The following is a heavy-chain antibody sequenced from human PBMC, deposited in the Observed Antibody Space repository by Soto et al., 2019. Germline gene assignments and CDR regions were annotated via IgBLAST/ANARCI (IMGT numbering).Heavy chain of an antibody. CDR2: ISYDGSNK. V-gene: IGHV3-30*18. Sequence: GGSLRLSCAASGFTFSSYGMHWVRQAPGKGLEWVAVISYDGSNKYYADSVKGRFTISRDNSKNTLYLQMNSLRAEDTAVYYCAKDTIAAAGRAYYYYYGMDVWGQGTTVTVSS. D-gene: IGHD6-13*01. CDR3: AKDTIAAAGRAYYYYYGMDV. J-gene: IGHJ6*02. CDR1: GFTFSSYG.